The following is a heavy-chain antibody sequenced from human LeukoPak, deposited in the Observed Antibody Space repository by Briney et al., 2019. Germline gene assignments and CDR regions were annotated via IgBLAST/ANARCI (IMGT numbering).Heavy chain of an antibody. Sequence: PGGSLRLSCAASGFIFFAYGMTWVRQAPGKGLEWVSSISGSGGTTYYADSVKGRFTISRGNSKNTLSLQMNSLRAEDTAVYYCAKNRYGDYASDYWGQGTLVTVSS. D-gene: IGHD4-17*01. V-gene: IGHV3-23*01. CDR2: ISGSGGTT. J-gene: IGHJ4*02. CDR3: AKNRYGDYASDY. CDR1: GFIFFAYG.